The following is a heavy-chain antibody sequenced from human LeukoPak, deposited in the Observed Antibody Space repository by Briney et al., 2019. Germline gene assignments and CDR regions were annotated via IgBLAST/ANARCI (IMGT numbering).Heavy chain of an antibody. Sequence: GGSLRLSCAASGFTFSSYWMHWVRQAPGKGLVWVSRINVGGSSTNYADSVKGRFTISRDNAKNTLYLQMNSLRAEDTAVYYCARALGSPLDYWGQGTLVTVSS. V-gene: IGHV3-74*01. CDR2: INVGGSST. CDR1: GFTFSSYW. J-gene: IGHJ4*02. D-gene: IGHD1-26*01. CDR3: ARALGSPLDY.